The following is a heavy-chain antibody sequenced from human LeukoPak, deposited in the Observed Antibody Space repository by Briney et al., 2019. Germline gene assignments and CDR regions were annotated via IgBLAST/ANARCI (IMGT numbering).Heavy chain of an antibody. D-gene: IGHD5-18*01. J-gene: IGHJ4*02. CDR3: ARGGCNYGAPYYFDY. V-gene: IGHV3-20*04. CDR1: GFTFDDYG. Sequence: LAGGSLRLSCAASGFTFDDYGMSWVRQAPGKGLEWVSGINWNGDSTGYADSVKGRLTIFRDNAKSSLFLQMNSLRAEDTAFYYCARGGCNYGAPYYFDYWGQGTLVTVSS. CDR2: INWNGDST.